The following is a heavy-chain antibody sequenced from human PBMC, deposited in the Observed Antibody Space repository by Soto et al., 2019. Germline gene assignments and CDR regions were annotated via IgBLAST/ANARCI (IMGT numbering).Heavy chain of an antibody. CDR3: AGTTSQQWYYMDV. D-gene: IGHD1-1*01. V-gene: IGHV6-1*01. CDR1: GDSVSSNSAA. Sequence: QVQLQESGPGLVKPSQTLSLTCAISGDSVSSNSAAWNWIRLPPSRGLAWLARTYYRSRWYNDYAVSVISRITVDPDAFKNQFTLQLTSVSPEDTAVYYCAGTTSQQWYYMDVGGKGTTVAVAS. J-gene: IGHJ6*03. CDR2: TYYRSRWYN.